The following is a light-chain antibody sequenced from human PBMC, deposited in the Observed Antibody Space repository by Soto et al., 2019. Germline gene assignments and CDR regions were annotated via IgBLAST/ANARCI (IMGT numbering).Light chain of an antibody. J-gene: IGKJ5*01. CDR1: QTISAH. CDR2: AAS. V-gene: IGKV1-39*01. Sequence: IMMTESPSALAASVEERVTITCRASQTISAHLNWYQQKPGKAPNVLIYAASTLPTGVPSRFSGSGSGTNLADIISSRHPEDGNTFYRSPGHAVLGTIGEGTRLEI. CDR3: SPGHAVLGT.